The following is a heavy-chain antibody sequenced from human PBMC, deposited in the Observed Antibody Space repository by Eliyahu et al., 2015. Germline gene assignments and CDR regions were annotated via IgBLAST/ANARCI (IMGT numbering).Heavy chain of an antibody. CDR2: INHSGSH. D-gene: IGHD6-13*01. CDR1: GGSFSDYY. Sequence: QVQLQQWGAGLLKPSETLSLTCAVYGGSFSDYYWSWIRQSPGKGLEWIGEINHSGSHNYNPFLKSRVTISVDTSKNQFSLKLRSVTAADTAVYYCARAAGGQRIDFWGQGTLVTVSS. CDR3: ARAAGGQRIDF. J-gene: IGHJ4*02. V-gene: IGHV4-34*01.